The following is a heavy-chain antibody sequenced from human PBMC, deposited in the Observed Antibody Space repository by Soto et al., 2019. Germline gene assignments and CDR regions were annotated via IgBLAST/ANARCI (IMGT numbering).Heavy chain of an antibody. CDR3: ARGAMANFYY. CDR2: FIAMLGTP. J-gene: IGHJ4*02. CDR1: GGTFGSQG. D-gene: IGHD5-18*01. Sequence: SVKVSCKASGGTFGSQGIAWVRQAPGQGLEWMGGFIAMLGTPTYAKKVQGRATISADESLTSSYLELRSLRSEDTGVYFCARGAMANFYYWGQGTVVTVSS. V-gene: IGHV1-69*13.